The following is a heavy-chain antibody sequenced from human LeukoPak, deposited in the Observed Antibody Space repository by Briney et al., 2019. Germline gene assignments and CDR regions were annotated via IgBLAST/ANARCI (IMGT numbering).Heavy chain of an antibody. CDR3: ARVRGDYVW. CDR1: GGSISSGDYY. Sequence: PSQTLSLTCTVSGGSISSGDYYWSWLRQPPGKGLAGIGYIYYSGSTYYHPSIKSRVTISVATSKNQYSLKLSSVTAEDTAVYYCARVRGDYVWWGQGTLVTVSS. CDR2: IYYSGST. V-gene: IGHV4-30-4*01. D-gene: IGHD4-17*01. J-gene: IGHJ4*02.